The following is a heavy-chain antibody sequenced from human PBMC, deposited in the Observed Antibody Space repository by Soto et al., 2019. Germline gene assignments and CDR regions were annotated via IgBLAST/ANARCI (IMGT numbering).Heavy chain of an antibody. D-gene: IGHD6-19*01. CDR1: GYNFTSYA. V-gene: IGHV1-3*01. CDR2: INAGNGNT. J-gene: IGHJ4*02. CDR3: ARAVAVPADFDY. Sequence: ASVKVSCKASGYNFTSYAMHWVRQAPGQRLEWMGWINAGNGNTKYSQKFQGRVTITRDTSASTAYMELSSLRSEDTAVYYCARAVAVPADFDYWGQGTLVTVSS.